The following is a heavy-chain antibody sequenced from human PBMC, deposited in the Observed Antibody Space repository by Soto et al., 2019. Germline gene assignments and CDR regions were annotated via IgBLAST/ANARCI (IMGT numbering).Heavy chain of an antibody. V-gene: IGHV1-2*02. J-gene: IGHJ6*02. CDR1: GYTFTAYY. D-gene: IGHD3-10*02. CDR3: ARNMDYYYGRGSGNGHGV. CDR2: INPKFGDT. Sequence: QVQLVQSGAEVKEPGDSVRVSCEASGYTFTAYYIHWVRRAPGQGLEWMGWINPKFGDTTYAQDFQGRVSMTRDMSISTLYMELSRLTSDDTAIYYCARNMDYYYGRGSGNGHGVWGQGTTVTVFS.